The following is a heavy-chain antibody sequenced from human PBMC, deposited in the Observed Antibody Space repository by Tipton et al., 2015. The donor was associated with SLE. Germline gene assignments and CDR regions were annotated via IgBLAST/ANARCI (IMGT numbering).Heavy chain of an antibody. Sequence: QLVQSGAEVKKPGASMRVSCKASGYTFTDNYIHWVRQAPGQGLEWMGWINPNSGGTKYAQRFQGRVTMTRDTSISTAYLQWSSLKASDTAMYYCARPRIAAENEWYFDLWGRGTLVTVSS. CDR2: INPNSGGT. CDR1: GYTFTDNY. CDR3: ARPRIAAENEWYFDL. V-gene: IGHV1-2*02. D-gene: IGHD6-13*01. J-gene: IGHJ2*01.